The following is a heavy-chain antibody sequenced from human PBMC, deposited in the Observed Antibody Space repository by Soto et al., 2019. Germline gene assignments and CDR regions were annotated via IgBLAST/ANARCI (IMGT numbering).Heavy chain of an antibody. CDR1: GYTFTGYA. J-gene: IGHJ6*02. CDR2: INAGNGNT. D-gene: IGHD3-10*01. Sequence: ASVKVSCKASGYTFTGYAMHWVRQAPGQRLEWMGWINAGNGNTKYSQKFQGRVTITRDTSASTAYMELSSLRSEDTAVYYCARVSDGYYGSGSPYYYGMDVWGQGTTVTVSS. CDR3: ARVSDGYYGSGSPYYYGMDV. V-gene: IGHV1-3*01.